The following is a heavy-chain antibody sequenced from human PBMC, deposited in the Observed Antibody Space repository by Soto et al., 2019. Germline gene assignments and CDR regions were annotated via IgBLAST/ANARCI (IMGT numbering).Heavy chain of an antibody. J-gene: IGHJ6*02. CDR1: GFTFSSYS. CDR3: ARDLGYCSSTSCFYGMDV. CDR2: ISSSSSYI. Sequence: GGSLRLSCAASGFTFSSYSMNWVRQAPGKGLEWVSSISSSSSYIYYEDSVKGRFTISRDNAKNSLYLQMNSLRAEDTAVYYCARDLGYCSSTSCFYGMDVWGQGTTVTVSS. D-gene: IGHD2-2*01. V-gene: IGHV3-21*01.